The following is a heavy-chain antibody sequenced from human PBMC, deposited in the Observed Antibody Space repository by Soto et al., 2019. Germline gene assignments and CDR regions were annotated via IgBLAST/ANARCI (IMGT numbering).Heavy chain of an antibody. CDR2: INPNSGGT. CDR3: ATRANRSSWLGTFGP. D-gene: IGHD6-13*01. CDR1: GYTFTGYY. V-gene: IGHV1-2*02. J-gene: IGHJ5*02. Sequence: ASVKVSCKASGYTFTGYYIHWVRQAPGQGLEWMGWINPNSGGTNYAQKFQGRVTMTRDTSISTAYMELSRLRSDDTAVYYCATRANRSSWLGTFGPWGKGTLVKVS.